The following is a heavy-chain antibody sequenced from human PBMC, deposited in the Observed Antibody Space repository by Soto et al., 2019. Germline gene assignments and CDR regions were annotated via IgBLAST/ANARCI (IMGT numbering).Heavy chain of an antibody. CDR2: INHSGST. CDR3: ARFDYPDSSCAH. J-gene: IGHJ1*01. V-gene: IGHV4-34*01. CDR1: GGSFSGYY. Sequence: SETLSLTCAVYGGSFSGYYWTWIRQPPGTGLEWIGEINHSGSTNYNPSLKSRVTISVDTSKNQFSLKLTSVTAADTAVYYCARFDYPDSSCAHGGQGTLVT. D-gene: IGHD3-22*01.